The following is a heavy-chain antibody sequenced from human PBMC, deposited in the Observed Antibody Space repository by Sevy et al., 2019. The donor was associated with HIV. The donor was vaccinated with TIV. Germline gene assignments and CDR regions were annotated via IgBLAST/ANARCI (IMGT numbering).Heavy chain of an antibody. CDR2: IWYDGSNK. CDR1: GFTFSSYG. D-gene: IGHD2-8*01. Sequence: GGSVRLSCAASGFTFSSYGIHWVRQAPGKGLEWVAVIWYDGSNKYYVDSVKGRFTISRDNSKNTLYLQMNSLRAEDTAVYYCARDRGYCNNGVCYRMDVWGQGTTVTVSS. J-gene: IGHJ6*02. CDR3: ARDRGYCNNGVCYRMDV. V-gene: IGHV3-33*01.